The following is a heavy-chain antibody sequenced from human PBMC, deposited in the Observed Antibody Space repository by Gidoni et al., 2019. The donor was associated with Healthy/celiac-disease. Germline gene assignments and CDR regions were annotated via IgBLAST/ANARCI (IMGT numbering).Heavy chain of an antibody. CDR1: GWSFSGSS. CDR3: ARGQTRDIVVVVAATSYYFDY. J-gene: IGHJ4*02. D-gene: IGHD2-15*01. Sequence: QVQLQQRGAGLLKPSETLSLNCAVQGWSFSGSSRSRIRQPPGKGLEWIGEINHSGSTNNNPSLKSRVTISVETSKNQFSLKLSSVTAADTAVYYCARGQTRDIVVVVAATSYYFDYWGQGTLVTVSS. V-gene: IGHV4-34*01. CDR2: INHSGST.